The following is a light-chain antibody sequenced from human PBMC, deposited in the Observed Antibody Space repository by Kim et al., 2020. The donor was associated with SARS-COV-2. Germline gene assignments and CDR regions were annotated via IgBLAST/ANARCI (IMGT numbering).Light chain of an antibody. CDR1: QIIGSS. V-gene: IGKV1-39*01. Sequence: DIQMTQSPFSLSASVGDRVTITCRASQIIGSSLHWYQRKPGRAPKLLIYNASTLQGGVPSRFSGSGSGTDFTLTISSLQPEDFATYYCQQSYSTPLTFGGGTKVDIK. CDR2: NAS. J-gene: IGKJ4*01. CDR3: QQSYSTPLT.